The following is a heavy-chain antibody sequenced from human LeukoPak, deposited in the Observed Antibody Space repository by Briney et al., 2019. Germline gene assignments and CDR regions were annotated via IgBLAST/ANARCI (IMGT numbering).Heavy chain of an antibody. J-gene: IGHJ4*02. D-gene: IGHD2-2*02. CDR3: ARLGFVVPAVIFDY. Sequence: TGGSLRLSCAAFGFTFSSNYMSWVRQAPGKGLEWVSVIYIGGSTYYADSVKGRFTISRDMSKNTLYLKMNSLSAEDTAMYYCARLGFVVPAVIFDYWGQGTLVTVSS. CDR1: GFTFSSNY. V-gene: IGHV3-53*01. CDR2: IYIGGST.